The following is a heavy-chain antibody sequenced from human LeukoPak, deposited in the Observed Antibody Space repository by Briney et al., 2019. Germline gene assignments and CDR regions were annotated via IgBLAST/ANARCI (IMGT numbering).Heavy chain of an antibody. Sequence: ASVKVSCKASGYTFTSYGISRVRQAPGQGLEWMGGIIPIFGTANYAQKFQGRVTITADESTSTAYMELSSLRSEDTAVYYCARVGRVVGQPVFDYWGQGTLVTVSS. J-gene: IGHJ4*02. CDR3: ARVGRVVGQPVFDY. CDR1: GYTFTSYG. V-gene: IGHV1-69*13. D-gene: IGHD2-15*01. CDR2: IIPIFGTA.